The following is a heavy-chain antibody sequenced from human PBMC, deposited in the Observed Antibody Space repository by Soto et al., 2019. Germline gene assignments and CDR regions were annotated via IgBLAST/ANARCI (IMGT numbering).Heavy chain of an antibody. CDR2: ISYDGSNK. CDR1: GFTFSSDA. D-gene: IGHD3-16*02. Sequence: LRLSCAASGFTFSSDAMHWVPQAPGKGLEWVAVISYDGSNKYYADSVKGRFTISRDNSKNTLYLQMNSLRAEDTAVYYCARAQMGYPYYFDYWGQGTLVTVSS. V-gene: IGHV3-30-3*01. J-gene: IGHJ4*02. CDR3: ARAQMGYPYYFDY.